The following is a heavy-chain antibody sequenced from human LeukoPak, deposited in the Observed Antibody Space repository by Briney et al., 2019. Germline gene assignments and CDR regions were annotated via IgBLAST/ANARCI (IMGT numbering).Heavy chain of an antibody. J-gene: IGHJ3*02. D-gene: IGHD7-27*01. CDR3: AALETGDGGTFDI. Sequence: ATVKISCKASGYTFTDYYMHWVQQAPGKGLEWMGRVDPEDGETIYAEKFQGRVTITADTSTDTAYMELSSLRSDDTAVYYCAALETGDGGTFDIWGQGTMVTVSS. V-gene: IGHV1-69-2*01. CDR2: VDPEDGET. CDR1: GYTFTDYY.